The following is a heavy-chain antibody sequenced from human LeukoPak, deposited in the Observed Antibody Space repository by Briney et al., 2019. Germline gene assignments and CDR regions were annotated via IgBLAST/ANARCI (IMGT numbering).Heavy chain of an antibody. D-gene: IGHD2-2*01. CDR2: INPNSGGT. CDR3: AREYCTSSSCYGWFDP. Sequence: ASVKVPCKVSGYTLTELSVHWVRQAPGKGLEWMGWINPNSGGTNSAQKFQGRVTMTRDTSISTAYMDLSSLRSDDTAVYFCAREYCTSSSCYGWFDPWGQGTLVTVSS. J-gene: IGHJ5*02. V-gene: IGHV1-2*02. CDR1: GYTLTELS.